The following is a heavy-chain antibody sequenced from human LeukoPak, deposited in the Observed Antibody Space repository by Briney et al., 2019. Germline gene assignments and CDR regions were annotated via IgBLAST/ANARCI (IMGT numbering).Heavy chain of an antibody. CDR1: GFTFSSYG. D-gene: IGHD3-22*01. CDR2: IWYDGSNK. Sequence: PGGSLRLSCAASGFTFSSYGMHWVRQAPGKGLEWVAVIWYDGSNKYYADSVKGRFTVSRDNSKNTLYLQMNSLRAEDTAIYYCARPGRLLHDSDGIYWGQGTLVTVSS. J-gene: IGHJ4*02. CDR3: ARPGRLLHDSDGIY. V-gene: IGHV3-33*01.